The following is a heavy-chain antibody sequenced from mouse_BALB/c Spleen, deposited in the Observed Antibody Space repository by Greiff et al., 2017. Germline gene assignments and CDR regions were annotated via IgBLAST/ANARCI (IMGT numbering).Heavy chain of an antibody. CDR1: GFTFSSFG. CDR2: ISSGSSTI. Sequence: DVKLVESGGGLVQPGGSRKLSCAASGFTFSSFGMHWVRQAPEKGLEWVAYISSGSSTIYYADTVKGRFTISRDNPKNTLFLQMTSLRSEDTAMYYCARADYGYYYAMDYWGQGTSVTVSS. J-gene: IGHJ4*01. V-gene: IGHV5-17*02. CDR3: ARADYGYYYAMDY. D-gene: IGHD2-4*01.